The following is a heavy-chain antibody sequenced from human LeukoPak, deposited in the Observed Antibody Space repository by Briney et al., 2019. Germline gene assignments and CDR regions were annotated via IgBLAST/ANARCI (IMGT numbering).Heavy chain of an antibody. CDR2: IYHSGST. CDR1: GGSISSSNW. J-gene: IGHJ4*02. CDR3: AIGGDLLEYYFDY. Sequence: PSGTLSLTCAVSGGSISSSNWWSWVRQPPGKGLEWIGEIYHSGSTNYNPSLKSRVTISVDKSKNQFSLKLSSVTAADTAVYYCAIGGDLLEYYFDYWGQGTLVTVSS. V-gene: IGHV4-4*02. D-gene: IGHD3-10*01.